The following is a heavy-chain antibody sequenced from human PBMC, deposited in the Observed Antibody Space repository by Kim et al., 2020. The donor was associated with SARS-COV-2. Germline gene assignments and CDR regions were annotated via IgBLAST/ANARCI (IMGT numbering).Heavy chain of an antibody. CDR3: AREFGLVRGVISRGDSGWFDP. J-gene: IGHJ5*02. Sequence: SETLSLTCTVSGYSISSGYYWGWIRQPPGKGLEWIGSIYHSGSTYYNPSLKSRVTISVDTSKNQFSLKLSSVTAADTAVYYCAREFGLVRGVISRGDSGWFDPWGQGALVTVSS. CDR2: IYHSGST. CDR1: GYSISSGYY. D-gene: IGHD3-10*02. V-gene: IGHV4-38-2*02.